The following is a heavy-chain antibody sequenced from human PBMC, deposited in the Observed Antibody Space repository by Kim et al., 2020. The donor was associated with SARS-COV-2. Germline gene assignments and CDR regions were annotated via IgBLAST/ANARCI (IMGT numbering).Heavy chain of an antibody. D-gene: IGHD1-1*01. J-gene: IGHJ3*02. V-gene: IGHV3-73*01. CDR1: DFTFSDSA. CDR2: IRSKSNSYAT. Sequence: GGSLRLSCAASDFTFSDSAMHWVRQASGKGLEWVGRIRSKSNSYATAYAASVKGRFTISRDDSKNTAYLQMNSLKTEDTAWYYCTRCPGTTSAFWDAFD. CDR3: TRCPGTTSAFWDAFD.